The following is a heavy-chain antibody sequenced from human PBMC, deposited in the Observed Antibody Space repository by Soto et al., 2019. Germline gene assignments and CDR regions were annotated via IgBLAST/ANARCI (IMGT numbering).Heavy chain of an antibody. Sequence: GESLKISCETSGYSFTSYWIGWVRQMPGKGLEWMGITYPDDSDTRYNPSLQGQVTISADNSISTAYLQWNSLKASDTAMYYCARSLGVVIPRDYYYYVMDVWGQGTTVTVSS. CDR1: GYSFTSYW. CDR3: ARSLGVVIPRDYYYYVMDV. D-gene: IGHD3-3*01. J-gene: IGHJ6*02. V-gene: IGHV5-51*01. CDR2: TYPDDSDT.